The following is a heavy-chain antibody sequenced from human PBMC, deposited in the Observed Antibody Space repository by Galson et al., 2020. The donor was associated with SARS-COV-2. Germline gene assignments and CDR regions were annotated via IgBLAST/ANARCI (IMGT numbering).Heavy chain of an antibody. Sequence: GGSLRLSCAASGFTFSSYGMHWVRQAPGKGLEWVAVIWYDGSNKYYADSVKGRFTISRDNSKNTLYLQMNSLRAEDTAVYYCARDGRVGATTGSDYWGQGTLVTVSS. CDR3: ARDGRVGATTGSDY. V-gene: IGHV3-33*01. J-gene: IGHJ4*02. CDR1: GFTFSSYG. CDR2: IWYDGSNK. D-gene: IGHD1-26*01.